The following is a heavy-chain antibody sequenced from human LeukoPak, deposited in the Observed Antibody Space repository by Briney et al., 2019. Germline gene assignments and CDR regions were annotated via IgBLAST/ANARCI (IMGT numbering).Heavy chain of an antibody. CDR1: GYSISSGHY. J-gene: IGHJ4*02. CDR3: ARNDSSGYFDY. Sequence: SETVSLTCAVSGYSISSGHYWGWIRQPPGKGLEWIGGIYHSGSTSYNPSLKSRVTISVDTSKNQFSLKLNSVTAADTAVYYCARNDSSGYFDYWGQGTLVTVSS. V-gene: IGHV4-38-2*01. D-gene: IGHD3-22*01. CDR2: IYHSGST.